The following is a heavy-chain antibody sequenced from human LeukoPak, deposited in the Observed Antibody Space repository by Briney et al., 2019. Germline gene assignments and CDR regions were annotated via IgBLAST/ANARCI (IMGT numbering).Heavy chain of an antibody. V-gene: IGHV3-23*01. Sequence: GSLRLSCEASEFTFSDYAMSWVRQAPGKGLEWVSALSASGGTTYYADFVKGRFTVSRDNSKNTLHLQMYNLRVEDTAVYYCAKDRAPGIAVAGSKFGFYYLGQGSLGTGSS. CDR3: AKDRAPGIAVAGSKFGFYY. CDR1: EFTFSDYA. D-gene: IGHD6-19*01. J-gene: IGHJ4*02. CDR2: LSASGGTT.